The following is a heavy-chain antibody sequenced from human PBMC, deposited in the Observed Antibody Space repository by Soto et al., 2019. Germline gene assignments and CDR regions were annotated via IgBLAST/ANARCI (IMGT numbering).Heavy chain of an antibody. CDR3: ARRLKEDSGSSPYYSALDV. CDR1: GDTFSKYW. V-gene: IGHV5-51*01. CDR2: VYPGDSDT. D-gene: IGHD5-12*01. J-gene: IGHJ6*02. Sequence: GESLKISCQASGDTFSKYWIAWVRQMPGKGLEYVGIVYPGDSDTRYSPSFQGQVTISVDTSTSTAYMQWNSLKASDSAMYYCARRLKEDSGSSPYYSALDVWGRGTTVTVYS.